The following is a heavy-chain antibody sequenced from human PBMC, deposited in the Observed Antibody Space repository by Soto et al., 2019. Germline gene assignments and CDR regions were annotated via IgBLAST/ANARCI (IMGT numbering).Heavy chain of an antibody. Sequence: PGGSLRISCAASGFTLSDHDMSWIRQAPGKGLEWVSFSSNSGTFTKYADSVKGRFTISRDNAKNSLYLQINSLRGEDTAIYFCARSGDNYNVLDYWGPGTPVTVSS. CDR3: ARSGDNYNVLDY. D-gene: IGHD3-10*02. V-gene: IGHV3-11*03. CDR2: SSNSGTFT. J-gene: IGHJ4*02. CDR1: GFTLSDHD.